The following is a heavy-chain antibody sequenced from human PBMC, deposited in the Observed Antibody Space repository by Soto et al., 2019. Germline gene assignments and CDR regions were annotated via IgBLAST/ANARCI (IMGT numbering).Heavy chain of an antibody. CDR3: ARVGYCGGDCSFPDY. J-gene: IGHJ4*02. CDR2: FYYSGST. CDR1: GGSISSYF. Sequence: PSETLSLTCTVSGGSISSYFWSWIRQPPGKGLEWIGYFYYSGSTNYNPSLKSRVTISVDTSKNQFSLKLSSVTAADTAVYYCARVGYCGGDCSFPDYWGQGTLVIVSS. V-gene: IGHV4-59*01. D-gene: IGHD2-21*02.